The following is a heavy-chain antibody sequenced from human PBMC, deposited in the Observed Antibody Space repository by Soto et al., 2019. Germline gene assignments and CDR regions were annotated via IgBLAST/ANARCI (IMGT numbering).Heavy chain of an antibody. CDR2: MYYSGGS. V-gene: IGHV4-59*01. CDR3: VRSGHSFGGVM. D-gene: IGHD3-16*01. CDR1: GASMNNYY. Sequence: SETLSLTCSVSGASMNNYYGSWFRQPPGKGLEWIGYMYYSGGSNSNPSLKGRVTISVDTSKNQISLKLTSVTAADTAVYYCVRSGHSFGGVMWGQGTLVTVSS. J-gene: IGHJ4*02.